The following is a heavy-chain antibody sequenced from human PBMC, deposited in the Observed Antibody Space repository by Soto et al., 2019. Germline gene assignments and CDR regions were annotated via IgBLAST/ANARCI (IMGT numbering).Heavy chain of an antibody. CDR1: GGSISSGGYS. D-gene: IGHD4-17*01. J-gene: IGHJ4*02. V-gene: IGHV4-30-2*01. CDR3: ARDVDADFRTDFDY. Sequence: PSETLSLTCAVSGGSISSGGYSWSWIRQPPGKGLEWIGYIYHSGSTYYNPSLKSRVTISVDRSKNQFSLKLSSVTAADTAVYYCARDVDADFRTDFDYWGRGTLVTVSS. CDR2: IYHSGST.